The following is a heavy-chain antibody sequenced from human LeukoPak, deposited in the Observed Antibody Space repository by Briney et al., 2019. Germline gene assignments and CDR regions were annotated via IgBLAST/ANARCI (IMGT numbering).Heavy chain of an antibody. J-gene: IGHJ5*02. CDR3: ARAAGGGNWFDP. D-gene: IGHD6-25*01. CDR2: MNPNSGNT. Sequence: WASVQVSCKASGYTFTSYDINWVRQATGQGLEWMGWMNPNSGNTGYAQKFQGRVTMTRDTSTSTVYMELSSLRSEDTAVYYCARAAGGGNWFDPWGQGTLVTVSS. V-gene: IGHV1-8*01. CDR1: GYTFTSYD.